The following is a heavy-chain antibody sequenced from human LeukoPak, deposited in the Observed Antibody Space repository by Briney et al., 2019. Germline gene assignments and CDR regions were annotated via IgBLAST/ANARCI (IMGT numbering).Heavy chain of an antibody. Sequence: PGGSLRLSCAASGFTFSSYAMSWVRQAPGKGLEWVSAISGSGGSTYYADSVKGRFTISRDNSKNTLYLQMNSLRAEDTAVYYCARDEYSSSWPIQSLGLLYYYYMDVWGKGTTVTVSS. CDR2: ISGSGGST. J-gene: IGHJ6*03. V-gene: IGHV3-23*01. CDR3: ARDEYSSSWPIQSLGLLYYYYMDV. CDR1: GFTFSSYA. D-gene: IGHD6-13*01.